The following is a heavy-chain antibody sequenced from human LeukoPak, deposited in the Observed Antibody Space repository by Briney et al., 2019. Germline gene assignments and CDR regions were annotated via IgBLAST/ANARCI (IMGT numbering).Heavy chain of an antibody. V-gene: IGHV3-7*03. CDR1: GFTFSSYW. CDR2: IKQDGSEK. Sequence: PGGSLRLSCAASGFTFSSYWMSWVRQAPGKGLEWVANIKQDGSEKYYVDSVKGRFTISRDNSKNTLYLQMNSLRAEDTAVYYCATKGTRIWDAFDIWGQGTMVTVSS. J-gene: IGHJ3*02. D-gene: IGHD1-14*01. CDR3: ATKGTRIWDAFDI.